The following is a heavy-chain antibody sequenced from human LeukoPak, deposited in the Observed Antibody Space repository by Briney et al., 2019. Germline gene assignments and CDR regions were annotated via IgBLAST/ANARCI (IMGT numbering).Heavy chain of an antibody. CDR3: ARGGEYSGYEVDY. CDR1: GGTFSSYG. Sequence: ASVKVSCKASGGTFSSYGINWVRQATGQGLEWMGWMNPNSGNTGYAQKFQGRVTMTRNTSISTAYMEPSSLRSEDTAVYYCARGGEYSGYEVDYWGQGTLVTVSS. D-gene: IGHD5-12*01. V-gene: IGHV1-8*01. J-gene: IGHJ4*02. CDR2: MNPNSGNT.